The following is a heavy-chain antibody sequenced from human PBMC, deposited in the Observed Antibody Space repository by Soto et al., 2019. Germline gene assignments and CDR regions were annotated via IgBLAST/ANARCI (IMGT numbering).Heavy chain of an antibody. CDR1: GFTFSSYA. CDR2: ISGSGGST. CDR3: AKGGEDQYYYYYGMDV. D-gene: IGHD3-10*01. J-gene: IGHJ6*02. V-gene: IGHV3-23*01. Sequence: PGGSLRLSCAASGFTFSSYAMSWVRQAPGKGLEWVSAISGSGGSTYYADSVKGRFTISRDNSKNTLYLQMNSLRAEDTAVYYCAKGGEDQYYYYYGMDVWGQGTTVTVSS.